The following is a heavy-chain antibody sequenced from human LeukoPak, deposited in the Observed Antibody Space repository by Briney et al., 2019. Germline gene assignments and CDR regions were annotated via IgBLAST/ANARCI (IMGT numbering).Heavy chain of an antibody. D-gene: IGHD1-20*01. J-gene: IGHJ6*02. Sequence: SETLSLTCAVYGGSFSGYYWSWIRQPPGKGLEWIGEINHSGSTNYNPSLKSRVTISVDTSKNQFSLKLTSVTTADTAIYYCARILTGTGPTMDVWGPGTTVTVSS. CDR1: GGSFSGYY. V-gene: IGHV4-34*01. CDR3: ARILTGTGPTMDV. CDR2: INHSGST.